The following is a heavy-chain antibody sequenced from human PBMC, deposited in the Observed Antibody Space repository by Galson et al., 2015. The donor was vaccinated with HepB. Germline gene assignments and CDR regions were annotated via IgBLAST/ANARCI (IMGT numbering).Heavy chain of an antibody. CDR3: ATQRITMVRGAPFDY. Sequence: SVKVSCKVSGYALTELSMHWVRQAPGKGLEWMGGFDPEDGETIYAQKFQGRVTMTEDTSTDTAYMELSSLRSEDTAVYYCATQRITMVRGAPFDYWGQGTPVTVSS. V-gene: IGHV1-24*01. CDR1: GYALTELS. J-gene: IGHJ4*02. CDR2: FDPEDGET. D-gene: IGHD3-10*01.